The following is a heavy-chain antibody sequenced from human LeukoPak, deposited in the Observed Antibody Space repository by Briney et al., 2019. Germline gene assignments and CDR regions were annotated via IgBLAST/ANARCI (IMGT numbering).Heavy chain of an antibody. Sequence: SETLSLTCTVSGGSISSSSYYWGWIRQPPGKGLEWIGSIYYSGSTNYNPSLKSRVTISVDTSKNQFSLKLSSVTAADTAVYYCAVDKDPYCSGGSCYAYWGQGTLVTVSS. V-gene: IGHV4-39*07. D-gene: IGHD2-15*01. CDR2: IYYSGST. CDR1: GGSISSSSYY. CDR3: AVDKDPYCSGGSCYAY. J-gene: IGHJ4*02.